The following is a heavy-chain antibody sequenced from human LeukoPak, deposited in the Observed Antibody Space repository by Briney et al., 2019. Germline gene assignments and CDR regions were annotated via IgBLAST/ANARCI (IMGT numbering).Heavy chain of an antibody. CDR2: IHSDGSST. J-gene: IGHJ3*02. V-gene: IGHV3-74*01. Sequence: GGSLRLSCAASGFTFSNYWMHWVRHAPGKGLVWVSRIHSDGSSTTSADSVKGRFTISRDNAENTLYLQMNSLRAEDTAVYFCARGNAHAFDIWGQGTMVTVSS. CDR3: ARGNAHAFDI. CDR1: GFTFSNYW. D-gene: IGHD1-1*01.